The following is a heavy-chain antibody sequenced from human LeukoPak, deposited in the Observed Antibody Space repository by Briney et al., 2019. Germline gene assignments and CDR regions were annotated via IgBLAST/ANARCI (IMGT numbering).Heavy chain of an antibody. CDR1: GGSISSYY. V-gene: IGHV4-59*12. Sequence: SETLSLTCTVSGGSISSYYWSWIRQPPGKGLEWIGYIYHSGSTYYNPSLKGRVTISVDRSKNQFSLKLSSVTAADTAVYYCARGSSIDPYYYYGMDVWGQGTTVTVSS. CDR3: ARGSSIDPYYYYGMDV. CDR2: IYHSGST. D-gene: IGHD6-6*01. J-gene: IGHJ6*02.